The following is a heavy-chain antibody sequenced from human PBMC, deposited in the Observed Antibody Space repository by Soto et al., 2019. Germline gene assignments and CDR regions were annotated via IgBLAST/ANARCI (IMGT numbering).Heavy chain of an antibody. V-gene: IGHV1-8*01. CDR3: ARETDTSMVDY. D-gene: IGHD5-18*01. CDR1: GYNFSAYY. CDR2: LNPRNGQT. J-gene: IGHJ4*02. Sequence: QVQLVQSGAEVKKPGASVKVSCQTSGYNFSAYYFNWVRQAAGQGPEWMGWLNPRNGQTGYVQKFRGRVTMTRDTSMATVYLELSRLTYEDTAIYFCARETDTSMVDYWGQGTLVTVSS.